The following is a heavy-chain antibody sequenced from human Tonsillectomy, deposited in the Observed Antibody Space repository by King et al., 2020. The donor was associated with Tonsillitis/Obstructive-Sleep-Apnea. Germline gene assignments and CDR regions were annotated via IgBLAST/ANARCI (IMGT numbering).Heavy chain of an antibody. J-gene: IGHJ4*02. CDR3: ARQVDLEWLLYFDN. V-gene: IGHV4-39*01. D-gene: IGHD3-3*01. Sequence: PLQESGPGLVKPSETLSLTCTVSGGPISSGSYYWGWIRPPPGKGLEWIGSIYHSGSTYYNPSLKSRVTISVDTSKNQFSLKLSSVTAADTAVYYCARQVDLEWLLYFDNWGQGTLVTVSS. CDR1: GGPISSGSYY. CDR2: IYHSGST.